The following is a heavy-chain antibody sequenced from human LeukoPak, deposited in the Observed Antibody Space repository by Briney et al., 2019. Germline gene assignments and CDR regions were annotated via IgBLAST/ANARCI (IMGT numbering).Heavy chain of an antibody. CDR1: GGSISSTNW. J-gene: IGHJ3*02. D-gene: IGHD3-9*01. Sequence: PSGTLSLTCAVSGGSISSTNWWSWVRQPPGKGLEWIGEIYHSGSTNYNPSLKSRVTISVDTSKNQFSLKLSSVTAADTAVYYCARREYYDILTGYYTAFDIWGQGTMVTVSS. V-gene: IGHV4-4*02. CDR2: IYHSGST. CDR3: ARREYYDILTGYYTAFDI.